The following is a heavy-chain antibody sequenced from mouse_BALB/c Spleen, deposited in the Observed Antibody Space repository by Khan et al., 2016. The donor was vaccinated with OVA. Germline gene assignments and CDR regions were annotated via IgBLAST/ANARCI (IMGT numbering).Heavy chain of an antibody. J-gene: IGHJ2*01. CDR1: GYSITSDYA. CDR2: ISYSGNT. D-gene: IGHD1-1*01. CDR3: ARVYGGDFDY. V-gene: IGHV3-2*02. Sequence: EVQLQESGPGLVKPSQSLSLTCTVTGYSITSDYAWNWIRQFPGNKLEWMGYISYSGNTNYTPSLRSRLPITRDTSKNQFFLQLNSVTTEDTATDYCARVYGGDFDYWGQGTTLTVSS.